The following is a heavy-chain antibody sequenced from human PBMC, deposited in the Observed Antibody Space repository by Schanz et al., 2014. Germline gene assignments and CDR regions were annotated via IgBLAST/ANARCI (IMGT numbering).Heavy chain of an antibody. CDR2: ISRDGTTS. D-gene: IGHD7-27*01. Sequence: QVQLVESGGGLGKPGGSLRLSCAASGFIFNDYYMNWIRQAPGKGLEWLSYISRDGTTSYYADSVKGRFTISRDNAKTSLYLEMTSLRGEDTAVYYCARENLNWEAFDIWGQGTVVTVSS. CDR3: ARENLNWEAFDI. J-gene: IGHJ3*02. V-gene: IGHV3-11*01. CDR1: GFIFNDYY.